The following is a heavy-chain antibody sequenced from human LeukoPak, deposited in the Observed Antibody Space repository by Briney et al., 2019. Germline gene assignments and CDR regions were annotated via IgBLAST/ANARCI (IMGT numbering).Heavy chain of an antibody. D-gene: IGHD2-15*01. CDR2: IYHSGST. CDR1: GYSISSGYY. V-gene: IGHV4-38-2*02. Sequence: SETLSLTCTVSGYSISSGYYWGWIRQPPGKGLEWIGSIYHSGSTYYNPSLKSRVTISVDTSKNQFSLKLSSVTAADTAVYYCAREYCSGGSCLNDYWGQGTLVTVSS. J-gene: IGHJ4*02. CDR3: AREYCSGGSCLNDY.